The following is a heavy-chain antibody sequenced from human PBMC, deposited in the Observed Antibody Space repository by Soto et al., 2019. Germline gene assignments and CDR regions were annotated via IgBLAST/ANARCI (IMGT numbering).Heavy chain of an antibody. J-gene: IGHJ4*02. CDR2: INHSGST. D-gene: IGHD2-15*01. CDR3: ARGQAALRLFDY. CDR1: GGSFSGYY. V-gene: IGHV4-34*01. Sequence: SETLSLTCAVYGGSFSGYYWSWIRQPPGKGLEWIGEINHSGSTNYNPSLKSRVTISVDTSKNQFSLKLSSVTAADTAVYYRARGQAALRLFDYWGQGTLVTVSS.